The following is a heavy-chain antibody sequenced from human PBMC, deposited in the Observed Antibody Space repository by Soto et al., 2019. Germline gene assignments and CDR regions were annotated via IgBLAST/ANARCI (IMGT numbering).Heavy chain of an antibody. Sequence: QVQLQQWGAGLLKPWETLSLTCAVYGGSFSGYYWSWIRQPPGKGLEWIGEINHSGSTNYNPSLKSRVTISVDTSKNQFSLKLSSVTAADTAVYYCARGKGEYCSGGSCQNNPYYYYYMDVWGKGTTVTVSS. J-gene: IGHJ6*03. D-gene: IGHD2-15*01. CDR3: ARGKGEYCSGGSCQNNPYYYYYMDV. V-gene: IGHV4-34*01. CDR2: INHSGST. CDR1: GGSFSGYY.